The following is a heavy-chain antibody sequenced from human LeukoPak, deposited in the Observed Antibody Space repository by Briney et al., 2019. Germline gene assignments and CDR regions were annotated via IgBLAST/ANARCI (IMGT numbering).Heavy chain of an antibody. CDR3: AREGYYYGTSGYHYTKY. CDR2: INHRGST. D-gene: IGHD3-22*01. V-gene: IGHV4-34*01. CDR1: GGSFSGYY. Sequence: PSETLSLTCAVYGGSFSGYYWSWIRQPPGKGLEWIGEINHRGSTNHSPSLKSRVTISVDTSKNQFSLKLSSVTAADTAVYYRAREGYYYGTSGYHYTKYWGQGTLVTVSS. J-gene: IGHJ4*02.